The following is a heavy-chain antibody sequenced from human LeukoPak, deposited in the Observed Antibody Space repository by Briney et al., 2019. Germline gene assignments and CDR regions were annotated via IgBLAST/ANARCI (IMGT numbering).Heavy chain of an antibody. V-gene: IGHV1-18*01. D-gene: IGHD3-10*01. CDR2: MNAYNGNT. CDR3: SRSPPLWCGELLLDFDY. Sequence: ASVKVSCKASRYTFTRSGISWGRQAPGQGLEGMGWMNAYNGNTHYTQMLQGRGTITTDTSTSKPSMAPSSLRSDGPAVCDFSRSPPLWCGELLLDFDYGGQGTLVTVSS. CDR1: RYTFTRSG. J-gene: IGHJ4*02.